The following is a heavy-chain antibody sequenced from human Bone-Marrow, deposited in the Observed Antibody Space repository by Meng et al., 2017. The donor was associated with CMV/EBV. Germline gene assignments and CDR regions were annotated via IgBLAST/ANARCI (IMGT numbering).Heavy chain of an antibody. V-gene: IGHV3-33*01. CDR1: GFTFSSYG. Sequence: GESLKISCAASGFTFSSYGMHWVRQAPGKGLEWVAVIWYDGSNKYYADSVKGRFTISRDNSKNTLYLQMSSLRLEDTAVYYCARGRFEYGGLEEAFDIWGQGTMVTVSS. D-gene: IGHD4-23*01. CDR3: ARGRFEYGGLEEAFDI. J-gene: IGHJ3*02. CDR2: IWYDGSNK.